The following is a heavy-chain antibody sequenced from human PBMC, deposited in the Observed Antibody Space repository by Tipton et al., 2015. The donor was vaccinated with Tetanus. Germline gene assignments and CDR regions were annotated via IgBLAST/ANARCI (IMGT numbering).Heavy chain of an antibody. J-gene: IGHJ6*04. CDR2: FFYSGST. D-gene: IGHD1-26*01. Sequence: LRLSCTVSGGSVSSGSYYWSWIRQPPGKGLEWIGYFFYSGSTNYSPSLKSRVSMAVGTSKNQFSLQLRSVTAADTAVYYCARGDGYHYYYHMDVWGRGTTVTVSS. V-gene: IGHV4-61*01. CDR1: GGSVSSGSYY. CDR3: ARGDGYHYYYHMDV.